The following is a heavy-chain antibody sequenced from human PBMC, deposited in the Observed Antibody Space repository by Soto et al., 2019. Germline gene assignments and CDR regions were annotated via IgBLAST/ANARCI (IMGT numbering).Heavy chain of an antibody. CDR1: GFTFSSYG. V-gene: IGHV3-30*18. J-gene: IGHJ4*02. CDR3: AKDGMATSPAFDY. Sequence: GGSLRLSCAASGFTFSSYGMHWVRQAPGKGLEWVAVISYDGSNKYYADSVKGRFTISRNNSKNTLYLQMNSLRAEDTAVYYCAKDGMATSPAFDYWGQGTLVTVSS. CDR2: ISYDGSNK. D-gene: IGHD5-12*01.